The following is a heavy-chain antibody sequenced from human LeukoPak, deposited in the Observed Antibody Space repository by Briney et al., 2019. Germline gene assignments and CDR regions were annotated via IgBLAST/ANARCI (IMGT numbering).Heavy chain of an antibody. CDR1: GGSISSYY. Sequence: SETLSLTCTVSGGSISSYYWSWIRQPLGKGLEWIGYIYYSGSTNYNPSLKSRVTISVDTSKNQFSLKLSSVTAADTAVYYCARNLTAVRGVIWGQGTLVTVSS. V-gene: IGHV4-59*01. D-gene: IGHD3-10*01. J-gene: IGHJ4*02. CDR2: IYYSGST. CDR3: ARNLTAVRGVI.